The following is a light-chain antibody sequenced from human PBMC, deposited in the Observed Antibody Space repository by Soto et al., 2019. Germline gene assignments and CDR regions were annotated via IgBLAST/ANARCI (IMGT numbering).Light chain of an antibody. V-gene: IGKV1-17*03. CDR2: TTS. J-gene: IGKJ4*01. CDR1: QGISNY. Sequence: QMTQSPSAVSASVGDRVNITCRASQGISNYLAWFQQRPGKVPKRLIYTTSTLQSGVPSRFSGSRSGTEFTLTISSLQPEDVATYYCLQRNSYPRTFGGGTKVDIK. CDR3: LQRNSYPRT.